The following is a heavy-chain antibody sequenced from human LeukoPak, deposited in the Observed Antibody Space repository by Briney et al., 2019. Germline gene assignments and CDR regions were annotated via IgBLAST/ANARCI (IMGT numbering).Heavy chain of an antibody. D-gene: IGHD5-18*01. J-gene: IGHJ4*02. Sequence: SETLSLTCTVSGGSISSYYWSWIRQPPGKGLEWIGYIYYSGSTNYNPSLKSRVTISVDTSKNQFSLKLSPVTAADTDVYYCARRDGYSSYYFDYWGQGTLVTVSS. CDR1: GGSISSYY. CDR2: IYYSGST. V-gene: IGHV4-59*08. CDR3: ARRDGYSSYYFDY.